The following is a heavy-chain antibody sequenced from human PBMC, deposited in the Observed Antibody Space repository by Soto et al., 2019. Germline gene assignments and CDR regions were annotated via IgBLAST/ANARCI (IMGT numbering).Heavy chain of an antibody. D-gene: IGHD2-2*01. J-gene: IGHJ6*02. CDR1: GFTFSSYW. CDR3: AREVPGAPSRGPYYYGMDV. Sequence: EVQLVESGGGLVQPGGSLRLSCEASGFTFSSYWMSWVRQAPGKGLEWVANIKHDGSDKYYLGSVKGRFTISRDNAKDSLYLQMNSLMDEDAAVYACAREVPGAPSRGPYYYGMDVWGHGTTVTVSS. CDR2: IKHDGSDK. V-gene: IGHV3-7*01.